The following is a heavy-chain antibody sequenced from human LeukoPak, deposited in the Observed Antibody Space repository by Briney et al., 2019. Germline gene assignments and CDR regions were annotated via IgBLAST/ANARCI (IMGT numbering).Heavy chain of an antibody. V-gene: IGHV1-46*01. CDR2: INPSGGST. J-gene: IGHJ4*02. Sequence: ASVKVSCKASGYTFTSYYMHWVRQAPGQGLEWMGIINPSGGSTSYAQKFQGRVTMTRDTSTSTVYMELSSLRSEDTAVYYCARGAYGSGSYYNKVHGHFDYWGQGTLVTVSS. CDR1: GYTFTSYY. CDR3: ARGAYGSGSYYNKVHGHFDY. D-gene: IGHD3-10*01.